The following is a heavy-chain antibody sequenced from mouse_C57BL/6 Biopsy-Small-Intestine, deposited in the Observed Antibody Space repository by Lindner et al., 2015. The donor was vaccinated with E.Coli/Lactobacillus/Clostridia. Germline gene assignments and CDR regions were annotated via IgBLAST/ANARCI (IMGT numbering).Heavy chain of an antibody. Sequence: VQLQESGAELARPGASVKLSCKASGYTFTNYGISWVKQRTGQGLEWIGEIYPRSGNTYYNEKFKGKATLTADKSSSTAYMELRSLTSEDSAVYFCARSYYGSNYPYAMDYWGQGTSVTVSS. CDR2: IYPRSGNT. J-gene: IGHJ4*01. CDR1: GYTFTNYG. D-gene: IGHD1-1*01. V-gene: IGHV1-81*01. CDR3: ARSYYGSNYPYAMDY.